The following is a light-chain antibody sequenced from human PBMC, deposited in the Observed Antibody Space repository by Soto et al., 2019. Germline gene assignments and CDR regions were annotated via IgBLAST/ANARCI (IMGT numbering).Light chain of an antibody. Sequence: IQLTQFPTSPSASFLYIFTITYRASQGISSWLAWYHQKPGKAPKLLIYDASSLESGVPSRFSGSGSGTEFTLTISSLQPDDFATYYCQQYNSYSRTFGQGTKVDIK. CDR1: QGISSW. CDR3: QQYNSYSRT. J-gene: IGKJ1*01. V-gene: IGKV1-5*01. CDR2: DAS.